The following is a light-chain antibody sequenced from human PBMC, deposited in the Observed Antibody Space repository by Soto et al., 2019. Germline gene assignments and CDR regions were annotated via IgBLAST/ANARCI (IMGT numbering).Light chain of an antibody. CDR3: QKYDSAPWT. CDR1: QGIRNY. Sequence: DIQMTQSPSSLSASVGDRVTITCRASQGIRNYLAWYQQKPGKVPKILIYDASTMQSGVPSRFSGSGSGTDFTLTISSLQPEDVATYYCQKYDSAPWTFGQGTKVEIK. CDR2: DAS. V-gene: IGKV1-27*01. J-gene: IGKJ1*01.